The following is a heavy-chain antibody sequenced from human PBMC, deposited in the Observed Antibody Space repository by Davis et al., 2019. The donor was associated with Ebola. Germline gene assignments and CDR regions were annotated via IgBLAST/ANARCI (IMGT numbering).Heavy chain of an antibody. D-gene: IGHD2-2*01. CDR3: ARDQPRGYCSSTSCFDHDYYYGMDV. CDR2: INPSGGST. CDR1: GYTFTSYY. Sequence: ASVKVSCKASGYTFTSYYMHWVRQAPGQGLEWMGIINPSGGSTSYAQKFQGRVTMTRDTSTSTVYMELSSLRSEDTAVYYCARDQPRGYCSSTSCFDHDYYYGMDVWGQGTTVTVSS. J-gene: IGHJ6*02. V-gene: IGHV1-46*01.